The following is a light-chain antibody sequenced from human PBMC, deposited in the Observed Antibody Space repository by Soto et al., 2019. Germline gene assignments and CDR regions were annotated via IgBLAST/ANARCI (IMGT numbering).Light chain of an antibody. CDR1: IGDVTSRQF. CDR3: MFPPFSSGRGI. J-gene: IGLJ2*01. V-gene: IGLV7-46*01. Sequence: QAVVTQEPSVTVSPGGTVTLTCGTSIGDVTSRQFAYWFQQKPGQAPRTLIYDTKEKHSWTPARFSGSLLGGKSALTLSGARPEEEGDFYCMFPPFSSGRGIFGGGTKVTDL. CDR2: DTK.